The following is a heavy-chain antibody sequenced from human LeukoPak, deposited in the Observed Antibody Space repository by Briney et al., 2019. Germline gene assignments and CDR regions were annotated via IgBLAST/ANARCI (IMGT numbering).Heavy chain of an antibody. CDR1: GFTVSSNY. CDR2: IKEDGRIK. Sequence: GGSLRLSCAASGFTVSSNYMSCVRQAPGKGLQWVANIKEDGRIKNYVDSMKGRFTISRDNAKKSVYLQMSSLRAEDTAMYFCATNNDRRFDYWGRGTLVTVSS. V-gene: IGHV3-7*01. CDR3: ATNNDRRFDY. J-gene: IGHJ4*02. D-gene: IGHD1-14*01.